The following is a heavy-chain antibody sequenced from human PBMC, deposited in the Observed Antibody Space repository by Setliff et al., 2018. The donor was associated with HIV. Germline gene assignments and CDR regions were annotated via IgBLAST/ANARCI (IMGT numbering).Heavy chain of an antibody. D-gene: IGHD6-19*01. CDR3: AKVARRVAEVPTYFDY. V-gene: IGHV3-23*01. CDR1: GFTFSTYG. CDR2: ISVGAGST. J-gene: IGHJ4*02. Sequence: PGGSLRLSCAASGFTFSTYGMNWVRQAPGKGLEWVALINGISVGAGSTYYADSVKGRFTISRDNSKNTLYLQMNSLRAEDTAVYYCAKVARRVAEVPTYFDYWGQGTPVTVSS.